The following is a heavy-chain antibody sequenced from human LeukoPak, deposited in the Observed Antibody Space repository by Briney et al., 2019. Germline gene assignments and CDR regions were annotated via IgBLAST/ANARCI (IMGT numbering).Heavy chain of an antibody. D-gene: IGHD2-8*02. Sequence: ASVKVSCKASGYTFIDYDIIWVRQATGRGLEWMGWMSPSSGNTGYSQKFQGRITISKNTSMSTDYMELSSLKSEDTAVFYCARGNPYCSDNGCGTAFDSWGQGTLVTVSS. CDR1: GYTFIDYD. V-gene: IGHV1-8*01. J-gene: IGHJ4*02. CDR2: MSPSSGNT. CDR3: ARGNPYCSDNGCGTAFDS.